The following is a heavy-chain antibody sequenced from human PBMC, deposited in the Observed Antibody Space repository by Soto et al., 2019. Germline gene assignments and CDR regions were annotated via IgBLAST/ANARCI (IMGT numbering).Heavy chain of an antibody. V-gene: IGHV3-7*03. CDR3: VSDGDVCSGSDCFRHFKH. CDR1: EFSISPYW. Sequence: GGSLRLSCVASEFSISPYWMSWVRQAPGKGLEWVANIKEDGSAARYVDSARDRFLISRDNTKNSLYLQMTNLRAEATAIYYCVSDGDVCSGSDCFRHFKHLGRGTLVTVSS. CDR2: IKEDGSAA. J-gene: IGHJ1*01. D-gene: IGHD5-12*01.